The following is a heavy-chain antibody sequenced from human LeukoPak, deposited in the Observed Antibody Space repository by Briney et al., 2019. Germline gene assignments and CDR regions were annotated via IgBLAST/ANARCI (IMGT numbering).Heavy chain of an antibody. CDR2: ISGGSI. J-gene: IGHJ4*02. Sequence: PGGSLRLSCAASGFTVSSNEMSWVRQAPGKGLEWVSSISGGSIYYADSRKGRFTISRDNSKNTLHLQMNSLRAEDTAVYYCAKASYQLPQFDYWGQGTLVTVSS. CDR1: GFTVSSNE. V-gene: IGHV3-38-3*01. CDR3: AKASYQLPQFDY. D-gene: IGHD2-2*01.